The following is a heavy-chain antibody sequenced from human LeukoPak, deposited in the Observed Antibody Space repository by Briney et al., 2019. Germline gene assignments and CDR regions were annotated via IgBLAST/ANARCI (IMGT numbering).Heavy chain of an antibody. J-gene: IGHJ4*02. Sequence: GGSLRLSCAASGFTFSSYGMHWVRQAPGRGLEWVAFIRYDGSNKYYADSVKGRFTISRDNSKTTLYLQMNSLRAEDTAVYYCATRAFGQYGSGLYWGQGTLVTVSS. V-gene: IGHV3-30*02. CDR2: IRYDGSNK. CDR3: ATRAFGQYGSGLY. CDR1: GFTFSSYG. D-gene: IGHD3-10*01.